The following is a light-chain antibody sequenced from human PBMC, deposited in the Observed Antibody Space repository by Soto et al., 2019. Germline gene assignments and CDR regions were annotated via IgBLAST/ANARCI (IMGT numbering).Light chain of an antibody. CDR2: TTT. V-gene: IGKV1-39*01. CDR1: QSVRSY. CDR3: QQTYSAPPWT. J-gene: IGKJ1*01. Sequence: IQMTQSPSSLSASVGDTITITCRASQSVRSYLSWYQQKPGKAPDLLIYTTTSLQSEVPSRFSGSGSATHFTLTITSLQPEDFATYFCQQTYSAPPWTFGPGTKVDIK.